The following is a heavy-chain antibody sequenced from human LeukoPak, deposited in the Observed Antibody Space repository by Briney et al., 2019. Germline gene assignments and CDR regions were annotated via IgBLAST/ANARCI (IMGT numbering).Heavy chain of an antibody. CDR2: ISSSGSTI. CDR1: GFTFSDYY. D-gene: IGHD2-8*02. CDR3: ARIPISGPDREY. Sequence: GGSLRLSCAASGFTFSDYYMSWIRQAPGKGLEWVSYISSSGSTIYYADSVKGRFTISRDNSKNTLYLQMNSLRAEDTAVYYCARIPISGPDREYWGQGTLVTVSS. V-gene: IGHV3-11*04. J-gene: IGHJ4*02.